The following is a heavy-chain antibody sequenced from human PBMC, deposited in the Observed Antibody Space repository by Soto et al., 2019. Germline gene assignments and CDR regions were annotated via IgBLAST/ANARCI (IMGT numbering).Heavy chain of an antibody. V-gene: IGHV1-3*01. D-gene: IGHD6-13*01. CDR2: INAANGDT. CDR3: VRRAVSATGSDWFGP. J-gene: IGHJ5*02. Sequence: ASVKVSCKASGYTFTSYGIHWVRHAPGQRLEWMGWINAANGDTKYSPKFQGRVTITMDTSASTAYMQLSRLRSEDTAVYYPVRRAVSATGSDWFGPWGQGTLFTASS. CDR1: GYTFTSYG.